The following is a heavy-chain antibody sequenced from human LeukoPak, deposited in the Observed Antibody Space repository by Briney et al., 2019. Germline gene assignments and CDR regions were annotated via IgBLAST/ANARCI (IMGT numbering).Heavy chain of an antibody. Sequence: GGSLRLSCAASGFTFSSYAMHWVRQAPGKGLEWVAVISYDGSNKYYADSVKGRFTISRDNSKNTLYLQMNSLRSDDTAVYYCARSPRGQWLTNNWGQGTLVTVSS. CDR1: GFTFSSYA. CDR3: ARSPRGQWLTNN. CDR2: ISYDGSNK. V-gene: IGHV3-30-3*01. D-gene: IGHD6-19*01. J-gene: IGHJ4*02.